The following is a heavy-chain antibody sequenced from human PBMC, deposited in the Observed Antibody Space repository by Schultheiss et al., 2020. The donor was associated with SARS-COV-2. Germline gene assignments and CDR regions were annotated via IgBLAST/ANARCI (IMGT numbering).Heavy chain of an antibody. CDR2: IYYSGST. V-gene: IGHV4-30-2*01. CDR3: ARERKTYFDY. CDR1: GGSITNGGHS. J-gene: IGHJ4*02. Sequence: SETLSLTCTVSGGSITNGGHSWTWIRQHPGKGLEWIGYIYYSGSTYYNPSLKSRVTISVDRSKNQFSLKLSSVTAADTAVYYCARERKTYFDYWGQGTLVTVSS.